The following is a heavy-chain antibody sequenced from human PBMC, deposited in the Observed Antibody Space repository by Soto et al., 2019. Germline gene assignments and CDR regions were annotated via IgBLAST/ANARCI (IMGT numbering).Heavy chain of an antibody. CDR1: GFSLSTSGMG. V-gene: IGHV2-5*02. Sequence: SGPTLVNPTQTLTLTCTFSGFSLSTSGMGVGWIRQPPEKALEWLALIYWDDDKRYNPSLKSRLTITKDISKNQVVLTMTNMDPVDTATYYCARTPGSTDYYYYGMDVWGQGTTVTVSS. CDR3: ARTPGSTDYYYYGMDV. D-gene: IGHD4-4*01. J-gene: IGHJ6*02. CDR2: IYWDDDK.